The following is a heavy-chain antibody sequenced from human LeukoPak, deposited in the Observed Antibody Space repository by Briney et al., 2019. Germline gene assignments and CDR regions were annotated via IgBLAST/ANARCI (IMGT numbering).Heavy chain of an antibody. CDR2: IWYDGSNK. J-gene: IGHJ6*03. CDR1: GFTFSSYG. D-gene: IGHD5-18*01. V-gene: IGHV3-33*06. CDR3: AKESGYSYGSYYYYTDV. Sequence: GGSLRLSCAASGFTFSSYGMHWVRQAPGKGLEWVAVIWYDGSNKYYADSVKGRFTISRDNSKNTLYLQMNSLRAEDTAVYYCAKESGYSYGSYYYYTDVWGKGTTVTVSS.